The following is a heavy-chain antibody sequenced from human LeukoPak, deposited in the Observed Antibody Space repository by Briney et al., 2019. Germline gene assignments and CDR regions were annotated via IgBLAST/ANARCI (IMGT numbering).Heavy chain of an antibody. CDR2: IYYSGST. CDR3: ARLATPYSGSYYVGY. D-gene: IGHD1-26*01. V-gene: IGHV4-59*08. CDR1: GGSISSYY. Sequence: SETLSLTCTVSGGSISSYYWSWIRQPPGKGLEWIGYIYYSGSTNYNPSLKSRVTISVDTSKSQFSLKLSSVTAADTAVYYCARLATPYSGSYYVGYWGQGTLVTVSS. J-gene: IGHJ4*02.